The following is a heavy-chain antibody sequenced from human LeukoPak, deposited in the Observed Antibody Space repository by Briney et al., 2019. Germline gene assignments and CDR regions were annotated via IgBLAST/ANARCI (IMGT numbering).Heavy chain of an antibody. CDR1: GFTFSSFG. V-gene: IGHV3-33*05. D-gene: IGHD2-15*01. CDR2: ILYDEK. Sequence: PGRSLRLSCAASGFTFSSFGMHWVRHAPGRGLEWVALILYDEKYYADSVKGRFTISRDNSKNILYLQMDGLRVEDTAVYYCARYCSGGCYSGVDYWGQGTLVTVPS. J-gene: IGHJ4*02. CDR3: ARYCSGGCYSGVDY.